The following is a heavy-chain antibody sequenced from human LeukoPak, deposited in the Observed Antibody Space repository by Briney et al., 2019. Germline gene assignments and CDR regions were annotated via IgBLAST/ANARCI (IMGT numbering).Heavy chain of an antibody. CDR3: ARDPQINWNDHLYGMDV. CDR1: GYTFTGYY. J-gene: IGHJ6*02. D-gene: IGHD1-20*01. V-gene: IGHV1-2*02. Sequence: EASVRVSCKASGYTFTGYYMHWVRQAPGQGLEWMGWINPNSGGTNYAQKFQGRVTMTRDTSISTAYMELSRLKSDDTAVYYCARDPQINWNDHLYGMDVWGQGTTVTVSS. CDR2: INPNSGGT.